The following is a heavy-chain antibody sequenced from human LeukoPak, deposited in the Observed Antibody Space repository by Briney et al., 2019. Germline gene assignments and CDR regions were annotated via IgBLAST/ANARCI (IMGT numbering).Heavy chain of an antibody. D-gene: IGHD4-17*01. CDR2: ISWNSGSI. CDR1: GFTFDDYA. Sequence: GGFLRLSCAASGFTFDDYAMHWVRQAPGKGLEWVSGISWNSGSIGYADSVKGRFTISRDNAKNSLYLQMNSLRAEDTALYYCAKDMNGDYWNYYGMDVWGQGTTVTVSS. J-gene: IGHJ6*02. CDR3: AKDMNGDYWNYYGMDV. V-gene: IGHV3-9*01.